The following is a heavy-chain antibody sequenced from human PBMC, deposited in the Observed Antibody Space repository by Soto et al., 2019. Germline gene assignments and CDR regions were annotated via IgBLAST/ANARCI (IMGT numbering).Heavy chain of an antibody. V-gene: IGHV3-74*01. CDR1: GFTFSSYW. CDR2: INSDGSST. J-gene: IGHJ6*02. CDR3: ALPRYYYYGMDV. Sequence: PGGSLRLSCAASGFTFSSYWMHWVRQAPGKGLVWVSRINSDGSSTSYADSVKGRLTISRDNAKNTLYLQMNSLRAEDTAVYYCALPRYYYYGMDVWGQGTTVTVSS.